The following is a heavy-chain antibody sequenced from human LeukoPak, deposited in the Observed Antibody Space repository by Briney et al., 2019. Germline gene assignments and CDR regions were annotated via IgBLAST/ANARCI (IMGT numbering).Heavy chain of an antibody. D-gene: IGHD6-13*01. Sequence: SETLSLTCTVSGGSFSIYYWSWIRQPAGKGLEWIGRIYTSGSTNYNPSLKSRVTMSVDTSKNQLSLNLNSVTAADTAVYYCARRLLDPGIAAAGTRGEFDYWGQGTLVTVSS. CDR3: ARRLLDPGIAAAGTRGEFDY. CDR1: GGSFSIYY. CDR2: IYTSGST. V-gene: IGHV4-4*07. J-gene: IGHJ4*02.